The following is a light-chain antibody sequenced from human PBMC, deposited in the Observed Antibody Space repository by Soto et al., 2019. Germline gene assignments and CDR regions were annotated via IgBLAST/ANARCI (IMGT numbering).Light chain of an antibody. J-gene: IGKJ5*01. CDR1: QGVSSRY. CDR3: QQYGGSIT. Sequence: EIVLTQSPGTLSLSPGERATLSCRASQGVSSRYLAWYQQKPGQAPRLLMFGTSNRATATPDRFSGSGSGSGTAFTLTISRLDPEDFAVYYCQQYGGSITFGQGTRLEMK. CDR2: GTS. V-gene: IGKV3-20*01.